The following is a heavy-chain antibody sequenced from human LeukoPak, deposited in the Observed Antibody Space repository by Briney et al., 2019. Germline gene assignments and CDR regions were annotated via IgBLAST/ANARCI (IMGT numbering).Heavy chain of an antibody. D-gene: IGHD2/OR15-2a*01. CDR3: AKDPFLRTGDLDY. CDR2: IRYDGSNK. CDR1: GFTFSSYG. J-gene: IGHJ4*02. Sequence: PGGSLRLSCAASGFTFSSYGMHWVRQAPGKGLEWVAFIRYDGSNKYYADSVKGRFTISRDNSKNTLYLQMNSLRAEDTAVYYCAKDPFLRTGDLDYWGQGTLVTVSS. V-gene: IGHV3-30*02.